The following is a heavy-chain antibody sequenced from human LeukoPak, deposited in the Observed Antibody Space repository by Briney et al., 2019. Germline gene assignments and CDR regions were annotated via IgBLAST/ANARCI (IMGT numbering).Heavy chain of an antibody. Sequence: GASVKVSCKASGGTFSSYAISWVRQAPGQGLEWMGGIIPIFGTANYAQKFQGRVTITADESTSTAYMELSSLRSEDTAVYYCASGYYSSSWGFYYYYMDVWGKGTTVTVSS. V-gene: IGHV1-69*13. CDR1: GGTFSSYA. CDR2: IIPIFGTA. D-gene: IGHD6-6*01. J-gene: IGHJ6*03. CDR3: ASGYYSSSWGFYYYYMDV.